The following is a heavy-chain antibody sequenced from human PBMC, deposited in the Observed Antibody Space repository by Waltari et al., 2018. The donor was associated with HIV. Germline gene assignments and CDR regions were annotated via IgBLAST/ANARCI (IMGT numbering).Heavy chain of an antibody. CDR2: STGNSGRV. CDR3: AKDNAPGSIDY. CDR1: GFTSNNNV. D-gene: IGHD1-1*01. Sequence: EVQLVESGGGLIQHGRSLRISCAASGFTSNNNVMHWVRQIPGKGLEWVSGSTGNSGRVDYADSVKGRFTVSRDNAKNSLYLQMDSLKTEDTALYYCAKDNAPGSIDYWGQGTLVTVSS. V-gene: IGHV3-9*02. J-gene: IGHJ4*02.